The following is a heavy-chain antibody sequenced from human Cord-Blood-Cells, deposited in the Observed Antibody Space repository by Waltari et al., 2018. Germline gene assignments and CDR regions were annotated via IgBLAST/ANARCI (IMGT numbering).Heavy chain of an antibody. CDR3: ARVPKAARLFDY. CDR2: IYYSGRT. J-gene: IGHJ4*02. CDR1: GGPISSSSYY. Sequence: QLQLQESGPGLVKPSETLSLTCTVSGGPISSSSYYWGWIRRPPGKGLGWIGSIYYSGRTYAHPSLRSRVTISVDTAKNQFSLKLSSVTAADTAVYYCARVPKAARLFDYWGQGTLVTVSS. V-gene: IGHV4-39*01. D-gene: IGHD6-6*01.